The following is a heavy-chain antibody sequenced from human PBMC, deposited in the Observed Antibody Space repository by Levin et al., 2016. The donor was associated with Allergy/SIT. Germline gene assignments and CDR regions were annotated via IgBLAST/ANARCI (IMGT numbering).Heavy chain of an antibody. CDR1: GDSISRGRHY. J-gene: IGHJ1*01. D-gene: IGHD2-2*01. CDR2: VYATGHT. Sequence: SETLSLTCTVSGDSISRGRHYWAWVRQPAGKALEWIGRVYATGHTNYSPSLRSRVTVSVDTSENRFSLNLRSVTAADTATYYCAREGNASEFALDHWGQGTLVTVSS. V-gene: IGHV4-61*02. CDR3: AREGNASEFALDH.